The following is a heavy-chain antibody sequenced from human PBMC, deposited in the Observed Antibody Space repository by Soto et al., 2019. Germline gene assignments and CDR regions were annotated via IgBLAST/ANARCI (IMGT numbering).Heavy chain of an antibody. CDR1: GGTFSSYA. CDR2: IIPIYGTA. D-gene: IGHD3-3*01. V-gene: IGHV1-69*13. J-gene: IGHJ5*02. CDR3: ARTRRYDFWSGYYTENWFDP. Sequence: SVKVSGKASGGTFSSYAISWVRQAPGQGLEWMGGIIPIYGTANYAQKFQGRVTITADESTHTAYIELSSLRSEDTAVYDCARTRRYDFWSGYYTENWFDPWGQGTLVTVSS.